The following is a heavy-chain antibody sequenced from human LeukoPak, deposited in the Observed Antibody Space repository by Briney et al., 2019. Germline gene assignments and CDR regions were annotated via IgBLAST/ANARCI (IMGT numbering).Heavy chain of an antibody. V-gene: IGHV3-11*04. D-gene: IGHD6-19*01. CDR3: AREISSAWAFDD. Sequence: GGSLRLSCAASGFPFSDYYMSWIRQAPGKGLEWVSYISGTDSIVYFGDSVKGRFTISRDNAKNSLYLQMNSLRAEDTAFYYCAREISSAWAFDDWGPGTLVTVSS. CDR1: GFPFSDYY. CDR2: ISGTDSIV. J-gene: IGHJ4*02.